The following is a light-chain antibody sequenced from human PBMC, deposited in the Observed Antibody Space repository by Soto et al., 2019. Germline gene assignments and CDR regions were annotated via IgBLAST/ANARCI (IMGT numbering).Light chain of an antibody. J-gene: IGLJ2*01. CDR2: EGS. CDR3: CSYAGSSTLDVV. V-gene: IGLV2-23*01. CDR1: SSDVGSYNL. Sequence: QSALTQPASVSGSPGQSITISCTGTSSDVGSYNLVSWYQQHPGKAPKLMIYEGSKRPSGVSNRFSGPKSGNTASLTISGLQAEDEADYYCCSYAGSSTLDVVFGGGTKVTVL.